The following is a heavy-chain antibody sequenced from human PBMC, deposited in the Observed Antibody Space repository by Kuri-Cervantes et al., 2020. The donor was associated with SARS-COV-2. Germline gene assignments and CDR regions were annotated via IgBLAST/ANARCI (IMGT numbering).Heavy chain of an antibody. J-gene: IGHJ4*02. V-gene: IGHV4-38-2*02. D-gene: IGHD3-3*01. CDR3: ARHGTGYDFWSGYYGEDY. Sequence: SETLSLTCTVSGYSISSGYYWGWIRQPPGKGLVWIGSIYHSGSTYYNPSLKSRVTISVDTSKNQFSLKLSSVTAADTAVYYCARHGTGYDFWSGYYGEDYWGQGTLVTVSS. CDR2: IYHSGST. CDR1: GYSISSGYY.